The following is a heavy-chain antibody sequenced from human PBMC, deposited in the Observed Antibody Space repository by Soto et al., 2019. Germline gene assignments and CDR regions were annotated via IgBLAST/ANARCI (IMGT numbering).Heavy chain of an antibody. D-gene: IGHD3-22*01. CDR1: GGSISSGGYY. V-gene: IGHV4-31*03. CDR2: IYYSGST. CDR3: ARDPQYYDSSGYSDSSYYYGMDV. J-gene: IGHJ6*02. Sequence: SETLSLTCTVSGGSISSGGYYWSWIRQHPGKGLEWIGYIYYSGSTYYNPSLKSRVTISVDTSKNQFSLKLSSVTAADTAVYYCARDPQYYDSSGYSDSSYYYGMDVWGQGTTVTVSS.